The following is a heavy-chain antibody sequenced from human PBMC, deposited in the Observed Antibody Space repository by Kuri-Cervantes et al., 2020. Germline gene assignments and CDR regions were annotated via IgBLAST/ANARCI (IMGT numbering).Heavy chain of an antibody. Sequence: ASVKVSCKASGYTFTSYGISWVRQAPGQGLEWMGWITPFNGNTNYAQKFQDRVTITRDRSMSTAYMELSSLRSEDTAVYYCARSRASSGYYYVDYWGQGTLVTVSS. CDR2: ITPFNGNT. V-gene: IGHV1-18*01. J-gene: IGHJ4*02. CDR3: ARSRASSGYYYVDY. D-gene: IGHD3-22*01. CDR1: GYTFTSYG.